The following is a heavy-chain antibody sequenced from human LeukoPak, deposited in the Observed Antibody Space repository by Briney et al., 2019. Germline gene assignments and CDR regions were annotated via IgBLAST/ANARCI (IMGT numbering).Heavy chain of an antibody. J-gene: IGHJ4*02. Sequence: PGGSLRLSCAAPGFTFNNAWMAWVRQVPGKGLEWIGRIKTKTDGGTTDYAAPVKGRFTISRDDSKNTLYLQMNSLKIDDTAVYYCATDLRWELQFTLDYWGQGTLVTVSS. CDR2: IKTKTDGGTT. D-gene: IGHD1-26*01. CDR1: GFTFNNAW. CDR3: ATDLRWELQFTLDY. V-gene: IGHV3-15*05.